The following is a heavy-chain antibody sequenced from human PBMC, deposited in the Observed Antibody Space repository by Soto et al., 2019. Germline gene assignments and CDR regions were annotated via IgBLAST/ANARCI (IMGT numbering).Heavy chain of an antibody. J-gene: IGHJ3*02. D-gene: IGHD6-13*01. Sequence: SETLSLTCAVSGGSISSGGYSWCWIRQPPGKGLEWIGHIYHSGSTYCNPSLKSRVTLSVDRPNNQVSLNLSSVTAADTAVYYCARRYSSAFDIWGQGTMVTVSS. V-gene: IGHV4-30-2*01. CDR2: IYHSGST. CDR1: GGSISSGGYS. CDR3: ARRYSSAFDI.